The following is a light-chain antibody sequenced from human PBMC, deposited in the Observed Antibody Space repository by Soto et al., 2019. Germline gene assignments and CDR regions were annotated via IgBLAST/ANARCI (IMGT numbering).Light chain of an antibody. Sequence: EIVLTQSPATLSLSPGERATLSCRASQSVSSYLAWYQQKPGQAPRLLIYDASNRATGIPDRFTGSDSGTEFILTISSLQSEDFAVYYCQQYHHWWTFGQGTKVE. J-gene: IGKJ1*01. CDR2: DAS. CDR1: QSVSSY. V-gene: IGKV3-15*01. CDR3: QQYHHWWT.